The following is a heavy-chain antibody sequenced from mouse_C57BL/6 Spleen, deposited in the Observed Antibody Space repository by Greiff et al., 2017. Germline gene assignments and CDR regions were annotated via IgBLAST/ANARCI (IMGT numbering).Heavy chain of an antibody. D-gene: IGHD1-1*01. CDR3: TLYGSSFYAMDY. CDR1: GFNIKDDY. CDR2: IDPENGDT. V-gene: IGHV14-4*01. Sequence: VQLQQSGAELVRPGASVKLSCTASGFNIKDDYMHWVKQRPEQGLEWIGWIDPENGDTEYASKFQGKATITADTSSNTAYLQLSSLTSEDTAVYYCTLYGSSFYAMDYWGQGTSVTVSS. J-gene: IGHJ4*01.